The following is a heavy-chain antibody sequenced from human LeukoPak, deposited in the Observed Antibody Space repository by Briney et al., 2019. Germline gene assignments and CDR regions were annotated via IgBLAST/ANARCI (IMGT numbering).Heavy chain of an antibody. CDR3: ARGAGSDYYTKWYFDL. CDR2: IKQDGSEK. J-gene: IGHJ2*01. D-gene: IGHD3-3*01. CDR1: GFTFSSYW. V-gene: IGHV3-7*04. Sequence: GGSLRLSCAASGFTFSSYWMSWVRQAPGKGLEWVANIKQDGSEKYYVDSARGRFTISRDNAENSLYLQMNSLRAEDTAVYYCARGAGSDYYTKWYFDLWGRGTLVTVSP.